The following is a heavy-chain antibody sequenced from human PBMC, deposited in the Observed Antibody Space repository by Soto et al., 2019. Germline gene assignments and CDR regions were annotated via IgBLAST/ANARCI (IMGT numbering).Heavy chain of an antibody. J-gene: IGHJ4*02. D-gene: IGHD6-25*01. V-gene: IGHV1-18*04. CDR2: ISAFNGDT. CDR1: GYTFTSYD. Sequence: QVQLVQSGTEVKKPGASVNVSCKAFGYTFTSYDFSWVRQVPGQGLEWLGWISAFNGDTQYAQTMKGRLTVTTDTSTTTVHMELRSLTPADTAVYYCAREAGWQRMVPYDWGQGTLVTVS. CDR3: AREAGWQRMVPYD.